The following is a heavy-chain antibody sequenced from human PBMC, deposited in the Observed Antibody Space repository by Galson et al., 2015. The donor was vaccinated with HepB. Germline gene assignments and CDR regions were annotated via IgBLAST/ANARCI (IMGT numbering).Heavy chain of an antibody. Sequence: SLRLSCAASGFTFSSYSMNWVRQAPGKGLEWVSSISSSSSYIYYADSVKGRFTISRDNAKNSLYLQMNSLRAEDTAVYYCARDLNPNDGHPGGYWGQGTLVTVSS. CDR3: ARDLNPNDGHPGGY. V-gene: IGHV3-21*01. CDR1: GFTFSSYS. J-gene: IGHJ4*02. D-gene: IGHD1-1*01. CDR2: ISSSSSYI.